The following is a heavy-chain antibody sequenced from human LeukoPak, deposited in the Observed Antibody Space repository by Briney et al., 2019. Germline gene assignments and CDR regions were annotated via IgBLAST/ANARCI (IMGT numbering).Heavy chain of an antibody. CDR1: GDTFSRYA. J-gene: IGHJ4*02. CDR3: ARGARYSGYDFDY. V-gene: IGHV1-69*06. Sequence: SVKVSCKASGDTFSRYAISWVRQAPGQGLEWMGGIIPIFGTANYAQKFQGRVTITADKSTSTAYMELSSLRSEDTAVYYCARGARYSGYDFDYWGQGTLVTVSS. CDR2: IIPIFGTA. D-gene: IGHD5-12*01.